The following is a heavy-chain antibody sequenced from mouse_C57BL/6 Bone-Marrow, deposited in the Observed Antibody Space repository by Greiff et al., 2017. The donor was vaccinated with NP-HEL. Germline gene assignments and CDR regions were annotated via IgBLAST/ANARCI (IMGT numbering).Heavy chain of an antibody. CDR3: ARSDYYGSSYGAY. Sequence: QVQLQQPGAELVKPGASVKMSCKASGYTFTSYWITWVKQRPGQGLEWIGDIYPGSGSTNYNEKFKRKATLTVDKSSSTAYMQLSSLTSEDSAVYFCARSDYYGSSYGAYWGQGTLVTVSA. V-gene: IGHV1-55*01. D-gene: IGHD1-1*01. J-gene: IGHJ3*01. CDR1: GYTFTSYW. CDR2: IYPGSGST.